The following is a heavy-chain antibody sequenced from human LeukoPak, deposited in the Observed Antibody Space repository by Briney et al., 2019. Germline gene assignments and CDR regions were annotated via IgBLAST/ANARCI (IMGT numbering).Heavy chain of an antibody. J-gene: IGHJ5*02. CDR2: INHSGST. Sequence: PSETLSLTCAVYGGSFIVYYGSWIPRPPGRGLEWIGEINHSGSTNYNPSLKSRVTISVDTSKNQFSLKLSSVTAADTAVYYCARPNWNNWFDPWGQGTLVTVSS. D-gene: IGHD1-1*01. CDR3: ARPNWNNWFDP. CDR1: GGSFIVYY. V-gene: IGHV4-34*01.